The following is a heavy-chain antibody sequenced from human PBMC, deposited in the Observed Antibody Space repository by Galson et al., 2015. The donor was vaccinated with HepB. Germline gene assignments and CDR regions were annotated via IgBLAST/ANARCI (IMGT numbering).Heavy chain of an antibody. V-gene: IGHV3-30-3*01. CDR2: ISYDGSNK. CDR3: ARGIRLGELSFDY. D-gene: IGHD3-16*02. Sequence: SLRLSCAASGFTFSSYAMHWVRQAPGKGLEWVAVISYDGSNKYYADSVKGRFTISRDNSKNTLYLQMNSLRAEDTAVYYCARGIRLGELSFDYWGQGTLVTVSS. CDR1: GFTFSSYA. J-gene: IGHJ4*02.